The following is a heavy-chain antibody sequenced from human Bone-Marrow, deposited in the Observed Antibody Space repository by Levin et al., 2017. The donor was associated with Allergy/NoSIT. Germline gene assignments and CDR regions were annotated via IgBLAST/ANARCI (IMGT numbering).Heavy chain of an antibody. V-gene: IGHV3-7*04. J-gene: IGHJ4*02. CDR1: GFTFSAYW. CDR3: AREIGGSEGTV. Sequence: GGSLRLSCAASGFTFSAYWMGWVRQAPGRGLEWVANINLDGSVKYYLGSVKGRFTISSDNAKNSLYLQMNSVRAEGTGVYYCAREIGGSEGTVWGQGTLVTVSS. CDR2: INLDGSVK. D-gene: IGHD2-15*01.